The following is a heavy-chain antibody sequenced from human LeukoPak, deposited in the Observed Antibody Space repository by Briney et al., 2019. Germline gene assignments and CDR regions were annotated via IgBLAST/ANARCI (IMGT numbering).Heavy chain of an antibody. CDR1: GRTFSSYA. CDR3: AGSPGEWLDNYYYYCGRDV. CDR2: IIPILGIA. Sequence: GASVKLSCKASGRTFSSYAISWVRQPSGQGLEWMGRIIPILGIANYAQKFQGRVTSTADKSTSTAYMELSSLRSEDTAVYYCAGSPGEWLDNYYYYCGRDVWGQGTTVTVSS. V-gene: IGHV1-69*04. D-gene: IGHD6-19*01. J-gene: IGHJ6*02.